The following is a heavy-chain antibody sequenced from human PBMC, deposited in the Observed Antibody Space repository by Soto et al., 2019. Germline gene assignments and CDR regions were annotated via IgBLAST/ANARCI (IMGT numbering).Heavy chain of an antibody. CDR2: ISAYNGNT. CDR3: AREGVSSVSFVENWLDP. D-gene: IGHD3-10*01. CDR1: GYTFTSYA. V-gene: IGHV1-18*01. Sequence: ASVKVSCKASGYTFTSYAIIWVRQAPGQGLEWMGWISAYNGNTNYAQKLQGRVTMTTDTSTSTAYMELRSLRSDDTAVYYCAREGVSSVSFVENWLDPWGQGALVTVSS. J-gene: IGHJ5*02.